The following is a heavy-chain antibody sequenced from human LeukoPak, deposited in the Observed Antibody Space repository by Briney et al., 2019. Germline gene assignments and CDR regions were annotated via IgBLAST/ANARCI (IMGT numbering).Heavy chain of an antibody. CDR2: ISGSGGGS. V-gene: IGHV3-23*01. Sequence: QAGRSLRLSCAASGFRFSDYALSWVRQAPGKGPEWISAISGSGGGSYYADSVKGRFTISRDNSKNTLYLQLNSRRGEDSAVYYCAKPRRDRTSAWCYVRDAFDSGGRGTTVTASS. D-gene: IGHD2-2*01. J-gene: IGHJ3*02. CDR3: AKPRRDRTSAWCYVRDAFDS. CDR1: GFRFSDYA.